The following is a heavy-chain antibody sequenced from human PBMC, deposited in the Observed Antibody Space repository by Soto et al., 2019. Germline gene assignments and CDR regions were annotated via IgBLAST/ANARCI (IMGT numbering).Heavy chain of an antibody. V-gene: IGHV1-69*12. J-gene: IGHJ4*02. CDR2: IIPIFGTA. D-gene: IGHD3-22*01. Sequence: QVQLVQSGAEVKKPGSSVKVSCKASGGTFSSYAISWVRQSPGQGLAWMGGIIPIFGTANYAQKLQGRVTITAEESTSTAYMELSSLRSEDTAVYYCARDGYYYDSSGYYYYFDYWGQGTLVTVSS. CDR1: GGTFSSYA. CDR3: ARDGYYYDSSGYYYYFDY.